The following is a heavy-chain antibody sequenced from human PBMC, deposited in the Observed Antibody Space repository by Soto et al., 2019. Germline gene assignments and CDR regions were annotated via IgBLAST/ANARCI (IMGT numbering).Heavy chain of an antibody. CDR3: AKQITMIVVAPVDY. CDR1: GFTFSSYG. D-gene: IGHD3-22*01. V-gene: IGHV3-30*18. J-gene: IGHJ4*02. Sequence: GGSLRLSCAASGFTFSSYGMHWVRQAPGKGLEWVAVISYDGSNKYYADSVKGRFTISRDNSKNTLYLQMNSLRAEDTAVYYCAKQITMIVVAPVDYWGQGTLVTVSS. CDR2: ISYDGSNK.